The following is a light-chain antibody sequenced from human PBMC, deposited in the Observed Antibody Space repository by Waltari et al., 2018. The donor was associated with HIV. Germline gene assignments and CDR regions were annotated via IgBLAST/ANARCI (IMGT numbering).Light chain of an antibody. Sequence: QSALTQPASVSGSPGQSITISCTGTSSDVGSYNLVSWYQQHPGQAPKLLIYEVPKRPSGVPNHISASRSGNTASLTISELQAEDEADYYCCSYAGGNTLVFGGGTKLTVL. CDR1: SSDVGSYNL. CDR2: EVP. CDR3: CSYAGGNTLV. V-gene: IGLV2-23*02. J-gene: IGLJ2*01.